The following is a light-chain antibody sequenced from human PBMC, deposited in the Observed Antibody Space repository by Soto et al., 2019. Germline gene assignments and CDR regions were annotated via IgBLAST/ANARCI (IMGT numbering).Light chain of an antibody. J-gene: IGLJ2*01. CDR2: GDN. Sequence: QSVLTQPPSVSGAPGQRVTIPCTGSSSNIGSFYDVHWYQQLPGTVPKLLIYGDNNRHSGVPDRFSASKSGTAASLAITGLQAEDEADYYCQSYDNRLNHVVFGGGTKVTVL. CDR1: SSNIGSFYD. V-gene: IGLV1-40*01. CDR3: QSYDNRLNHVV.